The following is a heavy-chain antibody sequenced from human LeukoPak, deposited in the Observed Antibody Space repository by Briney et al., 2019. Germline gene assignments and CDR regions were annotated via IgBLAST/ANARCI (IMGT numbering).Heavy chain of an antibody. J-gene: IGHJ6*02. D-gene: IGHD5-24*01. CDR2: MNPNSGNT. CDR3: ARGSPNHLSARRDGYNPRPVYYYYYGMDV. V-gene: IGHV1-8*01. Sequence: ASVKVSCKASGYTFTSYDINWVRQATGQGLEWMGWMNPNSGNTGYAQKFQGRVTMTRDTSTSTVYMELSSLRSEDTAVYYCARGSPNHLSARRDGYNPRPVYYYYYGMDVWGQGTTVTVSS. CDR1: GYTFTSYD.